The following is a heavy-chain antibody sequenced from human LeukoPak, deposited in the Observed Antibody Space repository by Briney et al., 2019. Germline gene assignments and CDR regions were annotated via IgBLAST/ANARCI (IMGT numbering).Heavy chain of an antibody. CDR2: IDPSGGGT. D-gene: IGHD6-13*01. Sequence: GGSLRLSCAASGFTFSSYDMSWVRQTPGKGLEWVSGIDPSGGGTYYADSVKGRFTISRDNAKNSLYLQMNSLRAEDTAVYYCARGKSSSWYVFDYWGQGTLVTVSS. V-gene: IGHV3-23*01. J-gene: IGHJ4*02. CDR1: GFTFSSYD. CDR3: ARGKSSSWYVFDY.